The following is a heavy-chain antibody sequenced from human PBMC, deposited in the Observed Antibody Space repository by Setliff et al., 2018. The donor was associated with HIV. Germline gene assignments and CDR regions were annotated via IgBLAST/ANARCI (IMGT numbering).Heavy chain of an antibody. CDR3: ARIGSGWSVGWFDP. Sequence: PSETLSLTCTVSGSSISSNYYWAWIRQAPGKGLEWIGCIDASANTYYIPSLKSRATISIDTSKNQLSLKLRSVTAADTAVYYCARIGSGWSVGWFDPWGQGTQVTVSS. V-gene: IGHV4-38-2*02. D-gene: IGHD6-13*01. J-gene: IGHJ5*02. CDR2: IDASANT. CDR1: GSSISSNYY.